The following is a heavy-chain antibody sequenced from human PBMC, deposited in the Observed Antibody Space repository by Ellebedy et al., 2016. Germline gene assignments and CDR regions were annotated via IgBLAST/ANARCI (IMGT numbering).Heavy chain of an antibody. D-gene: IGHD2-2*01. J-gene: IGHJ3*02. CDR2: INHSGTT. CDR1: GGSFSGYY. CDR3: ARGPFCSTTTCFEAFDM. V-gene: IGHV4-34*01. Sequence: SETLSLTXAVYGGSFSGYYWTWIRQSPGKGLEWIGEINHSGTTNYNPSLKSRVTISIDTSNNQVSLKMTSVTAADTAVYYCARGPFCSTTTCFEAFDMWGQGTAVTVSS.